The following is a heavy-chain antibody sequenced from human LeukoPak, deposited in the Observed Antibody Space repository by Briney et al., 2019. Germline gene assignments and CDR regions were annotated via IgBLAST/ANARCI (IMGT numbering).Heavy chain of an antibody. CDR3: ARGGEGYNYVY. D-gene: IGHD5-24*01. CDR1: GGSISSANYY. CDR2: ISYSGST. V-gene: IGHV4-30-4*01. Sequence: SETLSLTCTVSGGSISSANYYWNWIRQPPGKDLEWIGYISYSGSTHYNPSLKSRATISADTSKNQFSLKLTSMTAADTAVYHCARGGEGYNYVYWGQGTLVTVSS. J-gene: IGHJ4*02.